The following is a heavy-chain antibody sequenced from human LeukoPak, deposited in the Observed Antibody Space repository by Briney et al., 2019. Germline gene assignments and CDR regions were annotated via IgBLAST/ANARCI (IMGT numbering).Heavy chain of an antibody. CDR3: ARESIAAPGTNGYFQY. D-gene: IGHD6-13*01. CDR1: GFTFSSYA. V-gene: IGHV3-30-3*01. CDR2: ISYDGSNK. Sequence: GGSLRLSCAASGFTFSSYAMHWVRQAPGKGLEWVAVISYDGSNKNYADSVKGRFTISRDNSKSTLYLQMNSLRAEDTAVYYCARESIAAPGTNGYFQYWGQGTLVTVSS. J-gene: IGHJ1*01.